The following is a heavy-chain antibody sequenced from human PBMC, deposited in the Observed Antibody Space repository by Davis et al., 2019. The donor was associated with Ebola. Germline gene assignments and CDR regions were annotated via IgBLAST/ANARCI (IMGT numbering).Heavy chain of an antibody. Sequence: GSLKISCAASGFTFSSYSMNWVRQAPGKGLEWVSSISSSSSYIYYADSVKGRFTISRDNAKNSLYLQMNSLRAEDTAVYYCARDSPGIDYSYGMDVWGQGTTVTVSS. CDR2: ISSSSSYI. D-gene: IGHD4-11*01. CDR1: GFTFSSYS. J-gene: IGHJ6*02. V-gene: IGHV3-21*04. CDR3: ARDSPGIDYSYGMDV.